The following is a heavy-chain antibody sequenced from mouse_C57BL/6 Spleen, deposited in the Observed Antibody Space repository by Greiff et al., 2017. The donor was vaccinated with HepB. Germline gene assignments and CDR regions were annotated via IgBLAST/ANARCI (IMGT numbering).Heavy chain of an antibody. V-gene: IGHV3-6*01. CDR3: ARDLPPYYYGSSYEAMDY. Sequence: EVQLVESGPGLVKPSQSLSLTCSVTGYSITSGYYWNWIRQFPGNKLEWMGYISYDGSNNYNPSLKNRISITRDTSKNQFFLKLNSVTTEDTATYYCARDLPPYYYGSSYEAMDYWGQGTSVTVSS. D-gene: IGHD1-1*01. CDR2: ISYDGSN. CDR1: GYSITSGYY. J-gene: IGHJ4*01.